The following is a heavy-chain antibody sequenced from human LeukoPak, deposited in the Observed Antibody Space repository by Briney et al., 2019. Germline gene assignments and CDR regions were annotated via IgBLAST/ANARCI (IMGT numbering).Heavy chain of an antibody. V-gene: IGHV3-11*04. CDR3: ARGVYYDFWSGYGY. Sequence: GGSLRLSCATSGFTFNDYYMSWIRQAPGKGLEWVSYTGSSGTPKSYADSVRGRFTISRDNIKNSLYLQMNSLGAEDTAVYYCARGVYYDFWSGYGYWGQGTLVTVSS. CDR2: TGSSGTPK. CDR1: GFTFNDYY. D-gene: IGHD3-3*01. J-gene: IGHJ4*02.